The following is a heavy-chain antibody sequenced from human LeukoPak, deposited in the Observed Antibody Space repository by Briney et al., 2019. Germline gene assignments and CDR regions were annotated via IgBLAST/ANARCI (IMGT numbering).Heavy chain of an antibody. J-gene: IGHJ6*03. CDR2: ISSSSATI. CDR1: GFSLSAYN. D-gene: IGHD6-6*01. Sequence: GSLRLSCEGSGFSLSAYNMNWVRQAPGKGLESVSYISSSSATIFYADSVKGRFTISRDNAKNSLYLQMNSLRPEDTAVYFCARDRHVPGLYYYYMDVWGKGTTVTVSS. CDR3: ARDRHVPGLYYYYMDV. V-gene: IGHV3-48*01.